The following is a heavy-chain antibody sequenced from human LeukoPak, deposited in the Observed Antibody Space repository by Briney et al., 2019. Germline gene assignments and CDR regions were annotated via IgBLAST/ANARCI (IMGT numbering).Heavy chain of an antibody. CDR1: GFTFSSSV. V-gene: IGHV3-30*04. J-gene: IGHJ4*02. D-gene: IGHD6-13*01. Sequence: GGSLRLSCAASGFTFSSSVMHWVRQAPGKGLEWVAVISYDASDKYYADSVRGRFTISRDNSKNTLSLQMNSLRAEDTAVYYCARGRVAAASYFDYWGQGTLVTVSS. CDR2: ISYDASDK. CDR3: ARGRVAAASYFDY.